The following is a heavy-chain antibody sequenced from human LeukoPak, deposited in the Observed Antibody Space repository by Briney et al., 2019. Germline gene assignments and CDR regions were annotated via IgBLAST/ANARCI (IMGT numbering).Heavy chain of an antibody. CDR3: ARLIRFLEWNVDLNWFDP. CDR1: GGSIGSYY. CDR2: IYTSGST. D-gene: IGHD3-3*01. J-gene: IGHJ5*02. V-gene: IGHV4-4*09. Sequence: SETLSLTCTVSGGSIGSYYWRWIRQPPGKGLEWIGYIYTSGSTNYNPSLKSRVTISVDTSKNQFSLKLSSVTAADTAVYYCARLIRFLEWNVDLNWFDPWGQGTLVTVSS.